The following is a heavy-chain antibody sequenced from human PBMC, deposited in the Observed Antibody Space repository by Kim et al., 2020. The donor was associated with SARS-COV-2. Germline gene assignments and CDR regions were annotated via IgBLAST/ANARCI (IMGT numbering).Heavy chain of an antibody. V-gene: IGHV3-23*01. D-gene: IGHD2-21*01. J-gene: IGHJ4*02. CDR1: GFTFGTYI. CDR2: ITGGGIT. CDR3: VSRGVNSMDYFDY. Sequence: GGSLRLSCEASGFTFGTYIMSWVRQTPRKGLEWVSSITGGGITFYADSVTGRFTISRENPKNTLHLQMNSLRVEDTALYYCVSRGVNSMDYFDYWGQG.